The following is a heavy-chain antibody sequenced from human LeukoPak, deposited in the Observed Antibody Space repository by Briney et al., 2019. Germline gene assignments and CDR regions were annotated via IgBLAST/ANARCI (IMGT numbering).Heavy chain of an antibody. D-gene: IGHD6-19*01. CDR1: GGSISSYY. V-gene: IGHV4-4*07. Sequence: PSENLSCTCTVSGGSISSYYWSWIRQPAGKGLKWIGRIYTCGSTNYNPSLKSRVTMSVDTTKNQFSLKLSSVTGADTAVYYCARERQGIAVAGNWFDPWGQGTLVTVSS. CDR3: ARERQGIAVAGNWFDP. CDR2: IYTCGST. J-gene: IGHJ5*02.